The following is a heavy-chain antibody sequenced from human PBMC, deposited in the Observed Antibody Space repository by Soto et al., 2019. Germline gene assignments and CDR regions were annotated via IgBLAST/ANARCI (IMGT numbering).Heavy chain of an antibody. V-gene: IGHV4-4*02. J-gene: IGHJ4*02. CDR1: GGSISSDSW. Sequence: SETRSLTCAVSGGSISSDSWWSWVRQPPGKGLEWIGEIHHSGNANYNPSLKSRVTLSLDKSKNQFSLKLTSVTAADTAVYYCARVEFGRFGAYWGQGTPVTVSS. D-gene: IGHD3-10*01. CDR2: IHHSGNA. CDR3: ARVEFGRFGAY.